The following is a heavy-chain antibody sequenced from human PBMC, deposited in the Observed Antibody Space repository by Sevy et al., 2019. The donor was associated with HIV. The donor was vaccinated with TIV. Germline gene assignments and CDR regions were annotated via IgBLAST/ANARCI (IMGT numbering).Heavy chain of an antibody. J-gene: IGHJ4*02. CDR1: GFTFGDYA. D-gene: IGHD5-18*01. CDR3: SRGRGYSYGYVDY. Sequence: GGSLRLSCTASGFTFGDYAMNWFRQAPGKGLEWVGFIRSKAYGGTTEYAGSVKGRFTISRDDSKSIAYLQMNSLKTEDTAVYYCSRGRGYSYGYVDYWGQGTLVTVSS. CDR2: IRSKAYGGTT. V-gene: IGHV3-49*03.